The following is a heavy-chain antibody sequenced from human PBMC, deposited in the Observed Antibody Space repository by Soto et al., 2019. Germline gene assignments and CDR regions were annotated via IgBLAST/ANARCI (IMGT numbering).Heavy chain of an antibody. CDR3: TRGLIANGWSGQLDP. J-gene: IGHJ5*02. CDR2: IRSKAYGAPP. V-gene: IGHV3-49*03. D-gene: IGHD6-19*01. Sequence: PGGSLRLSCTGSGFTFGDYGISWFRQAPGKGLEWVGFIRSKAYGAPPEYAASVIGRFTISRDDSESIAYLQMNSLKTEDTAVYYCTRGLIANGWSGQLDPWGQGILVTVSS. CDR1: GFTFGDYG.